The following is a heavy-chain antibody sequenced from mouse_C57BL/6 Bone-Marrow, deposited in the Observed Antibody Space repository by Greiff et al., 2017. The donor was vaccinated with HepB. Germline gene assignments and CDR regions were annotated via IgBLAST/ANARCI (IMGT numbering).Heavy chain of an antibody. J-gene: IGHJ1*03. D-gene: IGHD2-4*01. Sequence: EVQLVESGGGLVKPGGSLKLSCAASGFTFSSYAMSWVRQTPEKRLEWVATISDGGSYTYYPDNVKGRFTISRDNAKNNLYLQMGHLKSEDTAMYYCARAFYDYYWYFDVWGTGTTVTVSS. CDR2: ISDGGSYT. CDR3: ARAFYDYYWYFDV. V-gene: IGHV5-4*01. CDR1: GFTFSSYA.